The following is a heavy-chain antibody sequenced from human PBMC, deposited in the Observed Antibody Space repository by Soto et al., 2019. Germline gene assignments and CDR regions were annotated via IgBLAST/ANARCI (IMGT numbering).Heavy chain of an antibody. D-gene: IGHD3-10*01. CDR1: GSTFSSSA. Sequence: EVPLLESGGGLVQPGGSLRLSCAASGSTFSSSAMSWVRQAPGKGLEWVSAISGSGHGYKTYYAGSVKGRFTISRDNSNNTLYLQINSLRVEDTALYYCRQSGSSGPDFAYNTDVWGQGTTVTVSS. CDR2: ISGSGHGYKT. CDR3: RQSGSSGPDFAYNTDV. V-gene: IGHV3-23*01. J-gene: IGHJ6*02.